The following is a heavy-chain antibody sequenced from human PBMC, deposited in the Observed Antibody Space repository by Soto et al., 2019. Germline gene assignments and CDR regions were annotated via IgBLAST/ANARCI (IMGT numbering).Heavy chain of an antibody. CDR2: ISYDGSNK. J-gene: IGHJ4*02. CDR1: GFTFSSYG. Sequence: GGSLRLSCAASGFTFSSYGMHWVRQAPGKGLEWVAVISYDGSNKYYADSVKGRFTISRDNSKNTLYLQMNSLRAEDTAVYYCAKDFLEQQLAYYFDYWGQGTLVTVSS. D-gene: IGHD6-13*01. CDR3: AKDFLEQQLAYYFDY. V-gene: IGHV3-30*18.